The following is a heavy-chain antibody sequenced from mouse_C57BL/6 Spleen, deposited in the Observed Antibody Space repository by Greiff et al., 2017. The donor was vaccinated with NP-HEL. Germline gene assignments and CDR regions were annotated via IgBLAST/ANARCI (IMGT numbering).Heavy chain of an antibody. CDR1: GFTFTDYY. Sequence: EVNVVESGGGLVQPGGSLSLSCAASGFTFTDYYISWVRQPPGKALEWLGFIRNKANGYTTEYSASVKGRFTISRDNSQSILYLQMNALRAEDSATYYCASGLLRFAYWGQGTLVTVSA. D-gene: IGHD2-10*01. J-gene: IGHJ3*01. V-gene: IGHV7-3*01. CDR2: IRNKANGYTT. CDR3: ASGLLRFAY.